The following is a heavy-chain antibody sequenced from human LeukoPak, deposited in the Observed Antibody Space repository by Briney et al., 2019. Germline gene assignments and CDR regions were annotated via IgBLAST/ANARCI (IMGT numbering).Heavy chain of an antibody. CDR3: ATGATVLTSFDY. CDR1: GGSISSSSYY. J-gene: IGHJ4*02. CDR2: IYYSGST. V-gene: IGHV4-61*05. Sequence: PSETLSLTCTVSGGSISSSSYYWGWIRQPPGKGLEWIGYIYYSGSTNYNPSLKSRVTISVDTSKNQFSLKLSSVTAADTAVYYCATGATVLTSFDYWGQGTLVTVSS. D-gene: IGHD4/OR15-4a*01.